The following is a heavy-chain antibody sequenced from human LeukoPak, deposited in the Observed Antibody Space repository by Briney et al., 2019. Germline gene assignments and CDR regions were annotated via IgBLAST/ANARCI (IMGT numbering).Heavy chain of an antibody. CDR2: INHSGST. Sequence: PSETLSLTCAVYGGSFCGYYWSWIPQPPGKGLEWIGEINHSGSTNYNTSLKSRVTISVDTSKNQFSLKLSSVTAADTAVYYCARADVSADGQDSLHKGDAFDIWGQGTMVIVSS. CDR1: GGSFCGYY. J-gene: IGHJ3*02. V-gene: IGHV4-34*01. CDR3: ARADVSADGQDSLHKGDAFDI. D-gene: IGHD3-16*01.